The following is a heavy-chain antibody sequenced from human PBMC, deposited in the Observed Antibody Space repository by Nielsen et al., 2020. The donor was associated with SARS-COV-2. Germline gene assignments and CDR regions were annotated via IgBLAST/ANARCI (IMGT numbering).Heavy chain of an antibody. Sequence: VQVSCKTSGYTFVDYGISWVRQAPGQGLEWVGWINTYSGSSQYAQKYQGRVTMTTDTSTSTVYVELSSLTSDDTAVYYCAKTTFSGSYYPASWGQGTLVTVSS. CDR1: GYTFVDYG. D-gene: IGHD1-26*01. V-gene: IGHV1-18*04. J-gene: IGHJ4*02. CDR3: AKTTFSGSYYPAS. CDR2: INTYSGSS.